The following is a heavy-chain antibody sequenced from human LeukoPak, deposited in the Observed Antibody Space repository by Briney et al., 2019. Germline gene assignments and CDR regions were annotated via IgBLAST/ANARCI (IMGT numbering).Heavy chain of an antibody. CDR1: GGSISSSSYY. CDR2: IYYSGST. J-gene: IGHJ4*02. V-gene: IGHV4-39*01. D-gene: IGHD1-26*01. CDR3: AVGSAYYFDY. Sequence: SETLSLTCTVSGGSISSSSYYWGWIRQPPGKGLEWIGSIYYSGSTYYDPALKSRVTISVDTSKNQFSLTLSSVTAADTAVYYCAVGSAYYFDYWGQGILVTVSS.